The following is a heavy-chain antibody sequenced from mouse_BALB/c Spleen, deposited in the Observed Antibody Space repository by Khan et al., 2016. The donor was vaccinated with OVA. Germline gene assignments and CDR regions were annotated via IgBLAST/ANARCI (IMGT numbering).Heavy chain of an antibody. V-gene: IGHV2-6*02. Sequence: QVHVKQSGPGLVAPSQSLSITCTVSGFSLTSYGVHWVRQPPGKGLEWLVVIWSDGSTNYNSVLKSRLSISKDNSKSQVFLKMNSLQTDDTAIDYCARWFDGYSSLYAMDYWGQGTSVTVSS. CDR3: ARWFDGYSSLYAMDY. CDR2: IWSDGST. J-gene: IGHJ4*01. D-gene: IGHD2-3*01. CDR1: GFSLTSYG.